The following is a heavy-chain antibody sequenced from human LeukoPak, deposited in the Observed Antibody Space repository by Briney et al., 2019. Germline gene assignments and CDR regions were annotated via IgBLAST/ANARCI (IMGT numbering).Heavy chain of an antibody. J-gene: IGHJ4*02. CDR3: ATLAPTRYSSGWYLSRFDS. Sequence: ASVKVSCKVSGYTLTELSMHWVRQAPGKGLEWMGGFDPEDGETIYAQRFQGRVTTTEDTSTDTAYMELSSLRSEDTAMYYCATLAPTRYSSGWYLSRFDSWGQGTLVTVSS. CDR2: FDPEDGET. V-gene: IGHV1-24*01. CDR1: GYTLTELS. D-gene: IGHD6-19*01.